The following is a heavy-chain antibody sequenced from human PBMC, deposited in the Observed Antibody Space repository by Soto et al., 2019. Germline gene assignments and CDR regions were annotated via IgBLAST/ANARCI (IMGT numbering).Heavy chain of an antibody. J-gene: IGHJ4*02. V-gene: IGHV4-59*08. Sequence: PSETLSLTCTASGGSISTYFWTWIRQPPGKGLELIGSISDRGNTNYSPSMSPSLKSRVTISVDTSKNQFSLELTSVTPADTAVYYCATLDAYKHRYWGQGTLVTVS. D-gene: IGHD1-1*01. CDR2: ISDRGNT. CDR3: ATLDAYKHRY. CDR1: GGSISTYF.